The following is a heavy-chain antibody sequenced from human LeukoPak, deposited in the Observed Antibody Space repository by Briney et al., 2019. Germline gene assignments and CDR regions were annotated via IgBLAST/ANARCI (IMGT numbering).Heavy chain of an antibody. CDR3: ARDLQNYYDSSGYYRNFDY. Sequence: SVKVSCKASGGTFSSYAISWVRQAPGQGLDWMGGIIPIFGTANYALKFQGRVTITADESTSTAYMELCSLRSEDTAVYYCARDLQNYYDSSGYYRNFDYWGQGTLVTVSS. CDR1: GGTFSSYA. J-gene: IGHJ4*02. V-gene: IGHV1-69*13. D-gene: IGHD3-22*01. CDR2: IIPIFGTA.